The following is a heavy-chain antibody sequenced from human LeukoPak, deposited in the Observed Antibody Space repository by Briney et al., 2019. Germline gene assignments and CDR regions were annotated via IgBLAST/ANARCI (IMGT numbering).Heavy chain of an antibody. V-gene: IGHV3-30-3*01. J-gene: IGHJ6*04. Sequence: GRSLRLSCAASGFTFSSHAMHWVRQAPGKGLEWVAVISYDGSNKYYADSVKGRFTISRDDSKNTLYLQMNSLRAEDTAMYYCARDEWAKIPGRGWSLETDVWGKGTTVTVSS. CDR2: ISYDGSNK. CDR3: ARDEWAKIPGRGWSLETDV. CDR1: GFTFSSHA. D-gene: IGHD1-26*01.